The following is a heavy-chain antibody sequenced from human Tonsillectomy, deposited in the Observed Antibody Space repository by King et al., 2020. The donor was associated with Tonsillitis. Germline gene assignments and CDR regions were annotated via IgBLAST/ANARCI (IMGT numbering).Heavy chain of an antibody. V-gene: IGHV3-21*01. CDR3: ARDLSYYYDSSGYRIDY. D-gene: IGHD3-22*01. CDR1: GFTFSSYS. CDR2: ISSSSSYI. Sequence: QLVQSGGGLVKPGGSLRLSCAASGFTFSSYSMNWVRQAPGKGLEWVSSISSSSSYIFYADSVKGRFTISRDNAKNSLYLQMNSLRAEDTAVYYCARDLSYYYDSSGYRIDYWGQGTLVTVSS. J-gene: IGHJ4*02.